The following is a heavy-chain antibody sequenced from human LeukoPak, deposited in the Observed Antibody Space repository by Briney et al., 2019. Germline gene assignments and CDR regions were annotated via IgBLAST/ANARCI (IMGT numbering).Heavy chain of an antibody. D-gene: IGHD3-22*01. V-gene: IGHV3-7*05. CDR3: AREYYSDSSGSDY. Sequence: GGSLRLSCAASGFTFSSYWMSRVRQAPGKGLQWVANINQDGSEKYSVDSVKGRFTISRDNAKNSLYLQMNSLRAEDTAVYYCAREYYSDSSGSDYWGQGTLVTVSS. CDR1: GFTFSSYW. J-gene: IGHJ4*02. CDR2: INQDGSEK.